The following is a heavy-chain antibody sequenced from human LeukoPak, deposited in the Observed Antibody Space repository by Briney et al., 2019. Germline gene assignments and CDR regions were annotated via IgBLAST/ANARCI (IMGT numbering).Heavy chain of an antibody. D-gene: IGHD3-16*01. V-gene: IGHV3-49*04. Sequence: GGSLRLSCSGSGFSFGDYGINWVRQAPWRGLEWVGLSRSQVNGGPPEYAASVEGRFSMSRDDSKGFAYLQMNSLKTEDTAVYFCTRAFYDYVLDFWGQGTLVTVSS. CDR3: TRAFYDYVLDF. J-gene: IGHJ4*02. CDR1: GFSFGDYG. CDR2: SRSQVNGGPP.